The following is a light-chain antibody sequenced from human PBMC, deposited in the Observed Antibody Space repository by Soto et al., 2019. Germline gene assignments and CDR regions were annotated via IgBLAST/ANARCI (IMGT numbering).Light chain of an antibody. Sequence: QSALTQPRSVSGSPGQSVTISCTGTSSDVGGYNYVSWYQQHQGKAPKVMLYDVSKRPSGVPDRFAGSKSGNTASLTISGLQAEDESDYYCCSYAGGNYVFGTGTKVTVL. CDR2: DVS. J-gene: IGLJ1*01. V-gene: IGLV2-11*01. CDR3: CSYAGGNYV. CDR1: SSDVGGYNY.